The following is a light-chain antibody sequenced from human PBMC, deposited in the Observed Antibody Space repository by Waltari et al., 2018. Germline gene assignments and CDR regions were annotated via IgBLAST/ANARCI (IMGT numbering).Light chain of an antibody. J-gene: IGKJ1*01. CDR1: QSVLYSSNNKNY. CDR2: WAS. Sequence: DIVMTQSPDSLAVSPGERATINCKSSQSVLYSSNNKNYLAWYQQKVGQPPKLLIYWASTRESGVPDRFSGSGSGTDFTLTISSLQAGDVAVYYCQQYYDVPWTFGQGTKVEIK. CDR3: QQYYDVPWT. V-gene: IGKV4-1*01.